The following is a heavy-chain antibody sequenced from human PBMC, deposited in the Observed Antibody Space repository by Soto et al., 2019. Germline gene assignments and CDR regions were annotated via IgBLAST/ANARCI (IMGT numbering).Heavy chain of an antibody. J-gene: IGHJ4*02. CDR1: EYSFTSYY. V-gene: IGHV1-46*01. Sequence: QVQLVQSGAEVKKPGASAKVSCKASEYSFTSYYMHWVRRAPGQGLEWMGMIDPSGDNTGYPQKFQGRVTMTSDTSTSTVYMELSSLRSEDTAMYYCAATRGYSPAFDSWGQATRVTVS. CDR3: AATRGYSPAFDS. D-gene: IGHD3-22*01. CDR2: IDPSGDNT.